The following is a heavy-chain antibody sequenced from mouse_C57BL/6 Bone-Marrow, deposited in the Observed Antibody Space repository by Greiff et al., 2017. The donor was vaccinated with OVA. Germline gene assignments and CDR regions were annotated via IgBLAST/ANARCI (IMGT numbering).Heavy chain of an antibody. CDR3: ALLIYGSSYSYYAMDY. CDR1: GFNIKNTY. J-gene: IGHJ4*01. Sequence: EVQGVESVAELVRPGASVKLSCTASGFNIKNTYMHWVKQRPEQGLEWIGRIDPANGNTKYAPKFQGKATITADTSSNTAYLQLSSLTSEDTAIYYGALLIYGSSYSYYAMDYWGQGTSVTVSS. D-gene: IGHD1-1*01. V-gene: IGHV14-3*01. CDR2: IDPANGNT.